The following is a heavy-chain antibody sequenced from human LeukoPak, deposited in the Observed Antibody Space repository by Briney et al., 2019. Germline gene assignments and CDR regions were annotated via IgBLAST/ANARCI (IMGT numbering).Heavy chain of an antibody. J-gene: IGHJ2*01. CDR1: GGXFSSYA. V-gene: IGHV1-69*04. CDR3: AKDPLAWYFGL. CDR2: IIPILGIA. Sequence: SVKVSCKASGGXFSSYAISWVRQAPGQGLEWMGRIIPILGIANYAQKFQGRVTITADKSTSTAYMELSSLRSEDTAVYYCAKDPLAWYFGLWGRGTLVTVSS.